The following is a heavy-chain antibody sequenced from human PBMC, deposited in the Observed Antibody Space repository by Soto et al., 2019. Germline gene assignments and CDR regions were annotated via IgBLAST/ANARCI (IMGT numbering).Heavy chain of an antibody. CDR3: ATSSSGWYPPY. Sequence: QVQLQESGPGLVKPSGTLSLTCAVSGGSISSSNWWSWVRQPPGKGLEWIGEIYHTGSTNYNPSLKSRVTISVEKSKNQFSLKLSSVTAADPAVYYCATSSSGWYPPYWGQGTLVTVSS. CDR2: IYHTGST. V-gene: IGHV4-4*02. CDR1: GGSISSSNW. D-gene: IGHD6-19*01. J-gene: IGHJ4*02.